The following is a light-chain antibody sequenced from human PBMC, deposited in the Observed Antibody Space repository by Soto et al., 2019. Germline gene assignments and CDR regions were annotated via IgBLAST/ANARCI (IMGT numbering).Light chain of an antibody. CDR1: QSISSW. V-gene: IGKV1-5*01. Sequence: DIHMTQSPSTLSASVGDRVTITCRASQSISSWLAWFQQKPGKAPKLLMYDASSLESGVPSRFSGSGSGTEFTLTISSLQPDDFAVYYCQEYHTWPWTFGQGTKVEFK. CDR2: DAS. J-gene: IGKJ1*01. CDR3: QEYHTWPWT.